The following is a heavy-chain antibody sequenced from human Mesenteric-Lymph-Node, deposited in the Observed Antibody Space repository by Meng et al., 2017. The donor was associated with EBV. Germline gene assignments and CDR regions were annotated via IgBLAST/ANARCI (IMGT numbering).Heavy chain of an antibody. Sequence: VQLQESGPGLLKPSGTLSLTCAVSGGSIRSSNWLSWVRQPPGKGLEWIGEIYHSGSTNYNPSLKSRVTISVDKSKNQFSLKLTSVTAADTAVYYCTRDGITLNWFDPWGQGTLVTVSS. J-gene: IGHJ5*02. CDR3: TRDGITLNWFDP. CDR1: GGSIRSSNW. V-gene: IGHV4-4*02. CDR2: IYHSGST. D-gene: IGHD5-24*01.